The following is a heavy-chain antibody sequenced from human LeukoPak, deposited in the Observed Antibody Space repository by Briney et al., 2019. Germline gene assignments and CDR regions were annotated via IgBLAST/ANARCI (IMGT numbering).Heavy chain of an antibody. CDR3: ARDLTGTNWYFDL. V-gene: IGHV4-30-2*01. Sequence: PSETLSLTCTVSGGSISSGGYYWSWIRQPPGKGLEWIGYIYHSGSTYYNPSLKSRVTISVDRSKNQFSLKLSSVTAADTAVYYCARDLTGTNWYFDLWGRGTLVTVSS. CDR2: IYHSGST. D-gene: IGHD1-7*01. J-gene: IGHJ2*01. CDR1: GGSISSGGYY.